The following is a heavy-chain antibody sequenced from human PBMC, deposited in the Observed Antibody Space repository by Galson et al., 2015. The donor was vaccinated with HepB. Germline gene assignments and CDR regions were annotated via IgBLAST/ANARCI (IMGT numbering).Heavy chain of an antibody. V-gene: IGHV3-53*01. CDR3: AREVDGSGYYNNPRYLDL. CDR2: FFSGGST. J-gene: IGHJ2*01. CDR1: GFTVSTNY. Sequence: SLRLSCAASGFTVSTNYMAWVRLAPGKGLEWVSLFFSGGSTYYKDSVKGRFTISRDDSKNTLSLQMNSLRVDDTATYYCAREVDGSGYYNNPRYLDLWGRGTLVTVSS. D-gene: IGHD3-22*01.